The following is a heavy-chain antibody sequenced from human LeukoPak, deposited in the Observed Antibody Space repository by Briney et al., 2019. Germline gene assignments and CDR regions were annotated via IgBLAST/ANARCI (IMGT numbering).Heavy chain of an antibody. CDR3: ARDNALVVAATLDY. CDR2: IVVGSGNT. CDR1: GFTFTSSA. J-gene: IGHJ4*02. Sequence: SVKVSCKASGFTFTSSAMQWVRQARGQRLEWIGWIVVGSGNTNYAQKFQERVTITRDMSTSTAYMELRSLRSDDTAVYYCARDNALVVAATLDYWGQGTLVTVSS. D-gene: IGHD2-15*01. V-gene: IGHV1-58*02.